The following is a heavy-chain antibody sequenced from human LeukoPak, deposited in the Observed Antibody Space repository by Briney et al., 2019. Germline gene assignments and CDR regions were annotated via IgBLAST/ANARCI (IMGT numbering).Heavy chain of an antibody. Sequence: GASVKVSCKASGYTFTRYAMHWVRRAPGQRLEWMGWINADNGDTKYSQKFQGRVTIARDTSASTAYMELGSLRSEDTAVYYCARDRGGTGDFDYWGQGTLVTVSS. CDR2: INADNGDT. CDR3: ARDRGGTGDFDY. CDR1: GYTFTRYA. V-gene: IGHV1-3*01. D-gene: IGHD1-1*01. J-gene: IGHJ4*02.